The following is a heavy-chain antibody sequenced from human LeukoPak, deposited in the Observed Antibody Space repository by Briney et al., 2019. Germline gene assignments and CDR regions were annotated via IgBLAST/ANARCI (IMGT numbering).Heavy chain of an antibody. CDR3: ARGFCSGGSCHAITPFDY. J-gene: IGHJ4*02. CDR1: GYSSTSYW. CDR2: IYPGDSDT. V-gene: IGHV5-51*01. Sequence: GESLKISYHGPGYSSTSYWIGWVRQMPGKGLEWMGIIYPGDSDTGYSPSFQDRVTISADKSISTAYLQWSGLRASDTAMYYWARGFCSGGSCHAITPFDYWGQGTLVTVSS. D-gene: IGHD2-15*01.